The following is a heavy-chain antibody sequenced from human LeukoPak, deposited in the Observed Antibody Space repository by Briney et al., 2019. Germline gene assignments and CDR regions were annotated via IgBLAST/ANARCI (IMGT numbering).Heavy chain of an antibody. J-gene: IGHJ5*02. CDR2: IYYSGSP. V-gene: IGHV4-39*07. Sequence: PSETLSLTCTVSGGSIISTTYYWGWIRQPPGKGLEWIASIYYSGSPYYNPSLKSRVTISVDTSKNQFSLKLSSVTAADTAVYYCARVPSYGYLNWFDPWGQGTLVTVSS. CDR1: GGSIISTTYY. CDR3: ARVPSYGYLNWFDP. D-gene: IGHD5-18*01.